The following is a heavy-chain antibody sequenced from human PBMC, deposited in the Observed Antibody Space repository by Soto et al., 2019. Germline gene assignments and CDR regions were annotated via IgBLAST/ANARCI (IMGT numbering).Heavy chain of an antibody. J-gene: IGHJ6*02. Sequence: QVQLVQTGAEVKKPGSSVKVSCKASGGTFSSYAISWVRQAPGQGLEWMGGIIPIFGTANYAQKFQGRVTITADESTSTAYMELSSLRSEDTAVYYCARSLRLGESPAYGMDVWGQGTTVTVSS. CDR1: GGTFSSYA. V-gene: IGHV1-69*01. CDR2: IIPIFGTA. D-gene: IGHD3-16*01. CDR3: ARSLRLGESPAYGMDV.